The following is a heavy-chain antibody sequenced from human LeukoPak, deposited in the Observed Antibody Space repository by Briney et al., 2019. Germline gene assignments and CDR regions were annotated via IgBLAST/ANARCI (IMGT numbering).Heavy chain of an antibody. D-gene: IGHD3-16*02. CDR3: ARDYPVYDYVWGSYRVDAFDV. CDR2: IYTSGST. V-gene: IGHV4-4*07. J-gene: IGHJ3*01. Sequence: PSETLSLTCTVSGGSISSYYWSWIRQPAGKGLEWIGRIYTSGSTNYNPSLKSRVTMSVDTSKNQFSLKLSSVTAADTAVYYCARDYPVYDYVWGSYRVDAFDVWGQGTMVTVSS. CDR1: GGSISSYY.